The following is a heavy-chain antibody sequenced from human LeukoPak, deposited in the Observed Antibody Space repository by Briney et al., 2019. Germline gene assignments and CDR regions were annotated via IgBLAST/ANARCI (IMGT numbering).Heavy chain of an antibody. V-gene: IGHV3-23*01. Sequence: GGSLRLSCAASGFTFSSYGMSWVRQAPGKGLEWVSAISGSGGSTYYADSVKGRFTISRDNSKNTLYLQMNSLRAEDTAVSYCATQINTFDAYDYWGQGTLVTVSS. J-gene: IGHJ4*02. D-gene: IGHD2-2*01. CDR3: ATQINTFDAYDY. CDR2: ISGSGGST. CDR1: GFTFSSYG.